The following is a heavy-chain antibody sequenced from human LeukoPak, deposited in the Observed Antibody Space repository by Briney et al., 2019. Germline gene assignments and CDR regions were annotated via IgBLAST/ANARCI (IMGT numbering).Heavy chain of an antibody. CDR2: ISGSDNYV. CDR1: GFIFSDYK. V-gene: IGHV3-21*01. J-gene: IGHJ4*02. D-gene: IGHD1-20*01. CDR3: SSVYNWNYFDY. Sequence: AGSLTLSCAASGFIFSDYKMSWVRQAPGQGLEWVSSISGSDNYVYYADSVKGRFTISRDNAKNSLFLQMNSLRAEDTAVDYCSSVYNWNYFDYWGQGTLVTVSS.